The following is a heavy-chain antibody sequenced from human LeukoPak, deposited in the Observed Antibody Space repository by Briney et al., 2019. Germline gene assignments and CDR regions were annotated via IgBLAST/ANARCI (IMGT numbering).Heavy chain of an antibody. CDR3: AMFMITFGGVIVDY. CDR1: GGSISSSSYY. CDR2: IYYSGST. J-gene: IGHJ4*02. V-gene: IGHV4-39*07. Sequence: SETLSLTCTVSGGSISSSSYYWGWLRQPPGKGLEWLGSIYYSGSTYYNPSLKSRVTISVDTSKNQFSLKLSSVTAADTAVYYCAMFMITFGGVIVDYWGQGTLVTVSS. D-gene: IGHD3-16*02.